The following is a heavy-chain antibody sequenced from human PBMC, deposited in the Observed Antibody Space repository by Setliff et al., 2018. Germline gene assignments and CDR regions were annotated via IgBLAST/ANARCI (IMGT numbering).Heavy chain of an antibody. CDR1: GGTFSSYA. CDR2: IIPIFGTA. Sequence: ASVKVSCKASGGTFSSYAISWVRQAPGQGLEWMGGIIPIFGTANYAQKFQGRVTITTDESTSTAYMELSSLRSEDTAVYYCARDHGPDSSGYYSFDYWGQRTLVTVSS. V-gene: IGHV1-69*05. CDR3: ARDHGPDSSGYYSFDY. J-gene: IGHJ4*02. D-gene: IGHD3-22*01.